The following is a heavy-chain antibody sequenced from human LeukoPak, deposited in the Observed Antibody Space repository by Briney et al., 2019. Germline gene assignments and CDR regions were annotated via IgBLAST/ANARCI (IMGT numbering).Heavy chain of an antibody. Sequence: SQTLSLTCTVSGDSISSATYYWSWIRQPAGKGLEWIGHMYTSGSTNYNPSLKSRVTISVDTSKNQFSLKLSSVTAADTAVYYCARVIVVVPAAMLPDYYYYMDVWGKGTTVTVSS. D-gene: IGHD2-2*01. J-gene: IGHJ6*03. CDR2: MYTSGST. CDR3: ARVIVVVPAAMLPDYYYYMDV. V-gene: IGHV4-61*09. CDR1: GDSISSATYY.